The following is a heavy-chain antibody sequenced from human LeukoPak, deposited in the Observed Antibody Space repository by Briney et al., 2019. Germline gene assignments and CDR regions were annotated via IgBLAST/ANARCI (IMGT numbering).Heavy chain of an antibody. V-gene: IGHV4-30-4*01. CDR3: ARGGPYGDYVLY. J-gene: IGHJ4*02. CDR1: GGSISSGDYY. D-gene: IGHD4-17*01. CDR2: IYYSGST. Sequence: SETLSLTCTVSGGSISSGDYYWSWIRQPPGQGLEWIGYIYYSGSTYYNPSLKSRVTISVDTSKNQFSLKLSSVTAADTAVYYCARGGPYGDYVLYWGQGTLVTVSS.